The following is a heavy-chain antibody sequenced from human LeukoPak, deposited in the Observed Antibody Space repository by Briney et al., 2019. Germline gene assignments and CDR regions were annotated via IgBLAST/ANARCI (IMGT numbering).Heavy chain of an antibody. CDR3: AKAPPLYSSGWYGAFDI. J-gene: IGHJ3*02. V-gene: IGHV3-21*01. D-gene: IGHD6-19*01. CDR2: ISSSSSYI. CDR1: GFTFSSYS. Sequence: KSGGSLRLSCAASGFTFSSYSMNWVRQAPGKGLEWVSSISSSSSYIYYADSVKGRFTISRDNAKNSLYLQMNSLRAEDTAVYYCAKAPPLYSSGWYGAFDIWGQGTMVTVSS.